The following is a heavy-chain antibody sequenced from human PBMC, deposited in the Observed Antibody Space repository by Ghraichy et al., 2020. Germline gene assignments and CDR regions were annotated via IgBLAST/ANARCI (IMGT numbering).Heavy chain of an antibody. V-gene: IGHV3-48*02. CDR2: ISSSSSTI. D-gene: IGHD3-10*01. J-gene: IGHJ3*02. CDR1: GFTFSSYS. CDR3: ARGGANYYGSGSYRAHAFDI. Sequence: GGSLRLSCAASGFTFSSYSMNWVRQAPGKGLEWVSYISSSSSTIYYADSVKGRFTISRDNAKNSLYLQMNSLRDEDTAVYYCARGGANYYGSGSYRAHAFDIWGQGTTVTVSS.